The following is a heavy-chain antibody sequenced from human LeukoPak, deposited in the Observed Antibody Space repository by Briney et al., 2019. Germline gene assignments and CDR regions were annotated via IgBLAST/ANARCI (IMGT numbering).Heavy chain of an antibody. D-gene: IGHD1-26*01. CDR1: GFTFSSYE. CDR2: ISNSGSTI. V-gene: IGHV3-48*03. Sequence: HPGGSLRLSCAASGFTFSSYEMNWVRQAPGKGLEWVSYISNSGSTIYYADSVKGRFTISRDNAKNSLYLQMNSLRAEDTAVYYCARAGSGRSPDWFDPWGQGTLVTVSS. J-gene: IGHJ5*02. CDR3: ARAGSGRSPDWFDP.